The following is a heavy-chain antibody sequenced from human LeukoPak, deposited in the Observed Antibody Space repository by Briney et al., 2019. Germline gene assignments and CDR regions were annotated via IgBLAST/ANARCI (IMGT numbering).Heavy chain of an antibody. V-gene: IGHV3-48*03. CDR2: ISSSGSTI. D-gene: IGHD6-19*01. CDR1: GFTFSSYE. CDR3: ARDKLGGSMAGSNFDY. J-gene: IGHJ4*02. Sequence: GGSLRLSCAASGFTFSSYEMNWVRQAPGKGLEWVSYISSSGSTIYYADSVKGRFTISRDNAKKSLYLQMNSLRAEDTAVYYCARDKLGGSMAGSNFDYWGQGTLVTVSS.